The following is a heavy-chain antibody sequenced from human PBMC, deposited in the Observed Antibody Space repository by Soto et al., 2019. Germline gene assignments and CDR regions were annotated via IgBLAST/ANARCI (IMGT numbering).Heavy chain of an antibody. Sequence: QVQLHQWGAGLLKPSETLSLTCSVHGGSFSGYYYSWIRQPPGKGLEWIGESNHDGSTNYNPSLKSRVTVSFDTSKIQFSLRLSSVTAADTAVYYCARGRRPDYDFWSGRHDAFDIWGQGTMVTVSS. CDR1: GGSFSGYY. D-gene: IGHD3-3*01. J-gene: IGHJ3*02. CDR3: ARGRRPDYDFWSGRHDAFDI. V-gene: IGHV4-34*01. CDR2: SNHDGST.